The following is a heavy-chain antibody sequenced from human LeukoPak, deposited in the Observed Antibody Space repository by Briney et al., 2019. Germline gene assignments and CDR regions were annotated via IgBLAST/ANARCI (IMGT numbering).Heavy chain of an antibody. CDR2: INPGDSNT. D-gene: IGHD1-20*01. CDR1: GYSFTNYW. CDR3: ARKSESNWNY. J-gene: IGHJ4*02. V-gene: IGHV5-51*01. Sequence: GESLKISFKGSGYSFTNYWIGWVRQMPGKGLEWMGIINPGDSNTRYIPSFQGQVTISADKSISTAYLQWSSLKASDTAMYYCARKSESNWNYWGQGTLVTVSS.